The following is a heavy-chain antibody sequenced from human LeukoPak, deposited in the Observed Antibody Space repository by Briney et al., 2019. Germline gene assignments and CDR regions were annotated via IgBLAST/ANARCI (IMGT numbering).Heavy chain of an antibody. Sequence: GGSLRLSCAASGFTFDDYGMSWVRHAPGKGLEWVSGINWNGGSTGYADSVKGRFTISRDNAKNSLYLQMNSLRAEDTALYYCARAVYYDSSGYYYSYWGQGTLVTVSS. CDR2: INWNGGST. J-gene: IGHJ4*02. CDR3: ARAVYYDSSGYYYSY. D-gene: IGHD3-22*01. V-gene: IGHV3-20*04. CDR1: GFTFDDYG.